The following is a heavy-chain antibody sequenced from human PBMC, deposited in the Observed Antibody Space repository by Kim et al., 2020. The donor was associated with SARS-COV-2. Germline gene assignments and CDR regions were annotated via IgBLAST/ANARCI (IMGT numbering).Heavy chain of an antibody. V-gene: IGHV3-33*01. J-gene: IGHJ6*02. CDR1: GFTFNTYG. Sequence: GGSLRLSRSASGFTFNTYGMHWVRQAPGKGLEWVAVIWFDGSDEYYADSVKGRFTVSRDNSKDTLHLQMRSLRAEDTAVYYCARGPHYDSWSGYSDYYYGMDVWGQGTTVTVSS. D-gene: IGHD3-3*01. CDR2: IWFDGSDE. CDR3: ARGPHYDSWSGYSDYYYGMDV.